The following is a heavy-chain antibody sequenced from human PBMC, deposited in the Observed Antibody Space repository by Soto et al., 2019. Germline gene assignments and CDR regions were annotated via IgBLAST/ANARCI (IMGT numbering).Heavy chain of an antibody. Sequence: QVQLQESGPGLVKPSQTLSLTCTVSGGSIGSGGYYWSWIRHHPGKGLEWIGYIYYSGSTYYNPSLKSRVTISVDTSKNQFSLKLSSVTAADTAVYYCPRWIAAPNWYFDLWGRGTLVTVSS. D-gene: IGHD6-13*01. CDR3: PRWIAAPNWYFDL. V-gene: IGHV4-31*03. CDR2: IYYSGST. J-gene: IGHJ2*01. CDR1: GGSIGSGGYY.